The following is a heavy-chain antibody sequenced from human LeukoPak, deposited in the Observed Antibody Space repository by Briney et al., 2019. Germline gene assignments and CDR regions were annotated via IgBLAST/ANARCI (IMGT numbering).Heavy chain of an antibody. D-gene: IGHD5-18*01. Sequence: SVKVSCKASGGTFSSYAISWVRQAPGQGLEWMGRIIPILGIANYAQKFQGRVTITAGKSTSTAYMELSSLRSEDTAVYYCARDPLDTAIAEGKTDYWGQGTLVTVSS. V-gene: IGHV1-69*04. CDR2: IIPILGIA. J-gene: IGHJ4*02. CDR1: GGTFSSYA. CDR3: ARDPLDTAIAEGKTDY.